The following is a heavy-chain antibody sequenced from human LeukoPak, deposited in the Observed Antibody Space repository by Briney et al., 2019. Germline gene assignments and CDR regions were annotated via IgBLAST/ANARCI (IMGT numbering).Heavy chain of an antibody. D-gene: IGHD3-16*01. CDR2: IIPIFGIA. Sequence: SVKVSCKASGGTFSSYAISWVRQAPGQGLEWMGRIIPIFGIANYAQKFQGRVTITADKSTSTAYMELSSLRSEDTAVYYCAPQEGLRAPNWFDPWGQGTLVTVSS. V-gene: IGHV1-69*04. CDR3: APQEGLRAPNWFDP. CDR1: GGTFSSYA. J-gene: IGHJ5*02.